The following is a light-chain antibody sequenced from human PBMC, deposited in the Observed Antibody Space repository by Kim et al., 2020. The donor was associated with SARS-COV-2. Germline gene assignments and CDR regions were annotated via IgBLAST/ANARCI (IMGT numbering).Light chain of an antibody. CDR1: HSVSSN. J-gene: IGKJ5*01. V-gene: IGKV3-15*01. CDR3: QQYNNWPFT. Sequence: GSPGERASLSCRASHSVSSNVAWNPQKPGQAPRFFIYGASTRATGIPARFSGIGSGTEFTLTISSLQSEDFSVYYCQQYNNWPFTFGQGTRLVI. CDR2: GAS.